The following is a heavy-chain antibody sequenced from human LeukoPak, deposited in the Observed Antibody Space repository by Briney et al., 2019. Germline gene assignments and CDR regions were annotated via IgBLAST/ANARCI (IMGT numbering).Heavy chain of an antibody. Sequence: GGSLRLSCVVPGITLTTYTMYWVRQAPGKGLEWVAIISYDENNKYYADSVKGRFTISRDNNKDTVFLQMNNLRSEDTALYYCARIGFSATTSSYWGRGTRVIVSS. CDR2: ISYDENNK. V-gene: IGHV3-30-3*01. CDR1: GITLTTYT. J-gene: IGHJ4*02. CDR3: ARIGFSATTSSY. D-gene: IGHD1-7*01.